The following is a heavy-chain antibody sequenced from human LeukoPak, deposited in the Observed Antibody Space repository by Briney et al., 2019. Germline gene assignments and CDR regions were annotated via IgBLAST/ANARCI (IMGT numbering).Heavy chain of an antibody. D-gene: IGHD4-17*01. Sequence: PSETLSLTCTVSGASMSSYYWTWIRQPPGKGLEWIGYIYSSGSTNSNPSLRSRVTISVDTYKNQFSLNLNSVTAADTAVYYCARGGEAGLADWGQGTLVTVSS. J-gene: IGHJ4*02. V-gene: IGHV4-59*01. CDR2: IYSSGST. CDR3: ARGGEAGLAD. CDR1: GASMSSYY.